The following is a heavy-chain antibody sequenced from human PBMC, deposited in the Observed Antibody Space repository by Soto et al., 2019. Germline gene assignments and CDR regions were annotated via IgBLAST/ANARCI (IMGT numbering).Heavy chain of an antibody. CDR3: AREGTYYDFWSGYIRYYGMDV. D-gene: IGHD3-3*01. Sequence: GASVKVSCKASGYTFTSYGINGVRQATGQGLEWMGWMNPNSGNTGYAQKFQGRVTMTRNTSISTAYMELSSLRSEDTAVYYCAREGTYYDFWSGYIRYYGMDVWGQGTTVTVSS. V-gene: IGHV1-8*02. CDR1: GYTFTSYG. J-gene: IGHJ6*02. CDR2: MNPNSGNT.